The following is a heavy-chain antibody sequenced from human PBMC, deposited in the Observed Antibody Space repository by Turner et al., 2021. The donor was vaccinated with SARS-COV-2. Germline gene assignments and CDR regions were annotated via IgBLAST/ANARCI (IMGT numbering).Heavy chain of an antibody. V-gene: IGHV1-2*02. D-gene: IGHD3-22*01. J-gene: IGHJ6*02. Sequence: QVHLVQSGAEVKKPGASVRVSCEASGYTFRGYYIHWVRQAPGLGLEWMGWINPDTGDTFYAQKFQGRVTMTRDTAIDTAFMELNSLTSDDTAVYYCRAGDSSGSKGDYYQYAMDLWGQGTTVTVSS. CDR3: RAGDSSGSKGDYYQYAMDL. CDR2: INPDTGDT. CDR1: GYTFRGYY.